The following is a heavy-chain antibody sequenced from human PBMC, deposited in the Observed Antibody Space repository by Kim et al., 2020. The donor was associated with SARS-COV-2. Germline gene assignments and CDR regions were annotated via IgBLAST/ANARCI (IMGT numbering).Heavy chain of an antibody. D-gene: IGHD5-12*01. CDR3: ARATDGYNQYYFDY. CDR2: ISSSSSYI. CDR1: GFTFSSYS. J-gene: IGHJ4*02. Sequence: GGSLRLSCAASGFTFSSYSMNWVRQAPGKGLEWVSSISSSSSYIYYADSVKGRFTISRDNAKNSLYLQMNSLRAEDTAVYYCARATDGYNQYYFDYWGQGTLVTVSS. V-gene: IGHV3-21*01.